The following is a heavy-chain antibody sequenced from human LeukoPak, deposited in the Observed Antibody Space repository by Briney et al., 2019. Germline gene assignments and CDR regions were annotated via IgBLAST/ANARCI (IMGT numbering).Heavy chain of an antibody. D-gene: IGHD2-8*01. V-gene: IGHV3-30*18. J-gene: IGHJ4*02. CDR2: ISHDGTVQ. CDR3: AKEGTRMASSYFDY. Sequence: GGCLRLSCPASEFTFNSYCMQWVRQAPCKGLEWVVVISHDGTVQHYADSVKGRFTISRDNSDNTLYLQMNSLRDEDTAMYYCAKEGTRMASSYFDYWGQGTLITVSS. CDR1: EFTFNSYC.